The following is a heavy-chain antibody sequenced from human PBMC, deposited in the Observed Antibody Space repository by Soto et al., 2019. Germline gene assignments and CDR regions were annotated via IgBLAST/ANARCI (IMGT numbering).Heavy chain of an antibody. D-gene: IGHD3-10*01. Sequence: EVQLVESGGGLVQPGGSLRLSCAASGFTFSDHYMDWVRQAPGKGLEWVGRSKNKADSYTTEYAASVKGRFTISRDGSKNSLFLKMNCMKTEDTAVYYCTVWGSGNDFGAAWGQGILVTVSS. CDR2: SKNKADSYTT. J-gene: IGHJ4*02. V-gene: IGHV3-72*01. CDR3: TVWGSGNDFGAA. CDR1: GFTFSDHY.